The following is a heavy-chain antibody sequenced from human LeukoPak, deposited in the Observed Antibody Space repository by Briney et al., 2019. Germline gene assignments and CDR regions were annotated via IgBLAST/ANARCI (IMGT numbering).Heavy chain of an antibody. D-gene: IGHD3-22*01. CDR1: GFTFSDYY. V-gene: IGHV3-11*01. J-gene: IGHJ4*02. CDR2: ISSSSYTI. Sequence: GGSLRLSCAASGFTFSDYYMNWIRQAPGKGLEWVSYISSSSYTIYYADSVKGRFTISRDNAKNSLYLQMNSLRPDDTAVYYCYSNSGYQDYWGQGTLVTVSS. CDR3: YSNSGYQDY.